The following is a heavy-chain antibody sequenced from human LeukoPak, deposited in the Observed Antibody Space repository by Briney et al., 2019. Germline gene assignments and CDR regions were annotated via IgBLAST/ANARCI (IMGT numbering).Heavy chain of an antibody. D-gene: IGHD3-22*01. Sequence: SETLSLTCAVYGGSFSGYYWNWIRQPPGKGLEWIGSIYYSGSTYYNPSLKSRVTISVDTSKNQFSLKLSSVTAADTAVYYCARHYYDSSGYYPFDYWGQGTLVTVSS. J-gene: IGHJ4*02. CDR3: ARHYYDSSGYYPFDY. CDR2: IYYSGST. CDR1: GGSFSGYY. V-gene: IGHV4-34*01.